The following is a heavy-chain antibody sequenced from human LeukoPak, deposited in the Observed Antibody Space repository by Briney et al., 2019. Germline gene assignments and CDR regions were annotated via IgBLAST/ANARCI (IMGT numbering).Heavy chain of an antibody. CDR2: INHSGST. D-gene: IGHD2-2*01. CDR1: GGSFSGYY. Sequence: PSETLSLTCAVYGGSFSGYYWSWIRQPPAKGLEWIGEINHSGSTNYNPSLKSRVTISVDTSKNQFSLKLSSVTAADTAVYYCARLDSTSWIPVDYWGQGTVVTVSS. V-gene: IGHV4-34*01. J-gene: IGHJ4*02. CDR3: ARLDSTSWIPVDY.